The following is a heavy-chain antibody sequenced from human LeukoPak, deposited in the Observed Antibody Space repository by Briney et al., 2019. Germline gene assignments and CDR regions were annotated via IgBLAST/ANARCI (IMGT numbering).Heavy chain of an antibody. CDR2: IRYDGSNK. Sequence: PGGSLRLSCAASAFTFSRYGMHWVRQAPGKGLGWVAFIRYDGSNKYYADSVKGRFTISRDNSKNTLYLQMNSLRAEDTAVYYCAKEIWPTVTTPGWTYFDYWGQGALVTVSS. D-gene: IGHD4-17*01. J-gene: IGHJ4*02. V-gene: IGHV3-30*02. CDR3: AKEIWPTVTTPGWTYFDY. CDR1: AFTFSRYG.